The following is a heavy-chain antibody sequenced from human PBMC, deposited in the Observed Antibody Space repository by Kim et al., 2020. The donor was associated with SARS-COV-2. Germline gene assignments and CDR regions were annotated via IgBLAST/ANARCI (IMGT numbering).Heavy chain of an antibody. CDR2: IRNNGDNI. V-gene: IGHV3-48*04. CDR3: VLDLDV. CDR1: GFTFSNYA. D-gene: IGHD3-3*01. Sequence: GGSLRLSCAASGFTFSNYAMNWVRQAPGKGLEWVAVIRNNGDNISYADSVKGRFTISRDNSKKTVSLQMNSLRVEDTAVYYCVLDLDVRG. J-gene: IGHJ6*02.